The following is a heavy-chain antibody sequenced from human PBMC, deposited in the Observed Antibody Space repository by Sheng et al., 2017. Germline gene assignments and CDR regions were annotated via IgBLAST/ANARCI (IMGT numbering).Heavy chain of an antibody. Sequence: QVQLVESGGGVVQPGRSLRLSCAASGFTFSSYGMHWVRQAPGKGLEWVAVISYDGSNKYYADSVKGRFTISRDNSKNTLYLQMNSLRAEDTAVYYCWGGLGELSPRTRNDAFDIWGQGTMVTVSS. CDR1: GFTFSSYG. D-gene: IGHD3-16*02. V-gene: IGHV3-30*03. CDR3: WGGLGELSPRTRNDAFDI. CDR2: ISYDGSNK. J-gene: IGHJ3*02.